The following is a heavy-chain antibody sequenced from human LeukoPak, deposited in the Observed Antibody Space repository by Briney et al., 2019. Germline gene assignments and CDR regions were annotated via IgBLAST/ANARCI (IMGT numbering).Heavy chain of an antibody. V-gene: IGHV3-21*04. Sequence: GESLRLSCAASGFTFSSYSMNWVRQAPGKGLEWVSSITSNSHDMYYADSVKGRFTISRDNAKNSLYLQMNSLRAEDTAVYYCARGRYYYDSSGYYPPKSFMDVWGKGTTVTVSS. D-gene: IGHD3-22*01. CDR2: ITSNSHDM. J-gene: IGHJ6*03. CDR3: ARGRYYYDSSGYYPPKSFMDV. CDR1: GFTFSSYS.